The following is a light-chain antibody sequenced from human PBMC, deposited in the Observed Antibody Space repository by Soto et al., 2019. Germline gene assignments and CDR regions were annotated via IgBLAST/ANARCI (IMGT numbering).Light chain of an antibody. J-gene: IGKJ1*01. CDR1: QSVSST. Sequence: EIVMTQSPATQSVSPGERATLSCRASQSVSSTLAWYQQKPGQAPRLLIYGASTRATGIPARFSGSGSGTEFTLTISSLQSEDFAVYYCQQYIYWPWTFGQGTKVDIK. V-gene: IGKV3-15*01. CDR3: QQYIYWPWT. CDR2: GAS.